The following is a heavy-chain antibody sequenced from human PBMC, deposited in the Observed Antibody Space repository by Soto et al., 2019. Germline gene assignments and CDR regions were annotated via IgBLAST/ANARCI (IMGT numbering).Heavy chain of an antibody. D-gene: IGHD3-22*01. CDR3: AKGGGSKDYYDTSGYYLYYYYAMDV. CDR2: LSGSGVST. CDR1: GFTFSSYA. J-gene: IGHJ6*02. V-gene: IGHV3-23*01. Sequence: EVQLLESGGGLVQPGGSLRLSCAASGFTFSSYAMTWVRQAPGKGLEWVSALSGSGVSTYYADSVKGRFTISRDNSKNTLYLKMNSLRAEDTAVYYCAKGGGSKDYYDTSGYYLYYYYAMDVRGQGTTVTVSS.